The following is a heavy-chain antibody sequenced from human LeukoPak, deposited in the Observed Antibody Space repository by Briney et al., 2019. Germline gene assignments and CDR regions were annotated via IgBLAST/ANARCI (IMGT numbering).Heavy chain of an antibody. D-gene: IGHD2-21*01. CDR2: ISSSSTYI. CDR1: GFTFTGYT. J-gene: IGHJ4*02. CDR3: ARGFSPVVVLAILAY. Sequence: GGSLRLSCAASGFTFTGYTMNWVRQAPGKGLEWVSSISSSSTYIYYADSVKGRFTISRDNAKNSLYLQMNSLRAEDTAVYYCARGFSPVVVLAILAYWGQGTLVTVSS. V-gene: IGHV3-21*01.